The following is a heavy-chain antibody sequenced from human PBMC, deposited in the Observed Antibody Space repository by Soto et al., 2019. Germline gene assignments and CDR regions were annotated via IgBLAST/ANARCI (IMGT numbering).Heavy chain of an antibody. CDR2: IYYSGNT. CDR1: GGSISSATHY. V-gene: IGHV4-39*01. D-gene: IGHD2-15*01. CDR3: ARQVWRYQGVAWFGP. J-gene: IGHJ5*02. Sequence: PSETLSLTCTVSGGSISSATHYWGWLRQPPGKGLEWIGSIYYSGNTYYNPAHKDRVSISVAMSKNQFSLKLSSFSAADTALYYFARQVWRYQGVAWFGPWGQGTLVTVSS.